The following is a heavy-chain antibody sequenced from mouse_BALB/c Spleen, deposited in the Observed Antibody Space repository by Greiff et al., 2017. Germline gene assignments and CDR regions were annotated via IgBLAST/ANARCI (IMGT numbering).Heavy chain of an antibody. V-gene: IGHV1-18*01. Sequence: EVQLQQSGPELVKPGASVKIPCKASGYTFTDYNMYWVKQSHGKSLEWIGDINPNNGGTIYNQKFKGKATLTVDKSSSTAYMELRSLTSEDTAVYYCARWDYRYDRAMDYWGQGTSVTVSS. CDR3: ARWDYRYDRAMDY. CDR2: INPNNGGT. D-gene: IGHD2-14*01. J-gene: IGHJ4*01. CDR1: GYTFTDYN.